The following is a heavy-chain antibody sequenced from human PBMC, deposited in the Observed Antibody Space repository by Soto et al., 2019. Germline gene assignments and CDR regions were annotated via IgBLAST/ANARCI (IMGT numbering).Heavy chain of an antibody. V-gene: IGHV4-34*01. D-gene: IGHD4-17*01. Sequence: SETLSLTCAVYGGSFSGYYWSWIRQPPGKGLEWIGEINHSGSTNYNPSLKSRVTISVDTSKNQFSLKLSSVTAADTAVYYCARMADGDYKVAFDIWGQGTMVTFSS. J-gene: IGHJ3*02. CDR2: INHSGST. CDR3: ARMADGDYKVAFDI. CDR1: GGSFSGYY.